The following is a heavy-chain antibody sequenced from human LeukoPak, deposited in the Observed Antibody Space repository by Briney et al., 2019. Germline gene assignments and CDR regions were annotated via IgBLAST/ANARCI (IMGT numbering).Heavy chain of an antibody. Sequence: ASVKVSCKASGYTFTSYGISWVQQAPGQGLEWMGWISAYNGNTNYAQKLQGRVTMTTDTSTSTAYMELRSLRSDDTAVYYCARDRPNDYGRPLAFDYWGQGTLVTVSS. CDR2: ISAYNGNT. CDR3: ARDRPNDYGRPLAFDY. D-gene: IGHD4-17*01. V-gene: IGHV1-18*01. J-gene: IGHJ4*02. CDR1: GYTFTSYG.